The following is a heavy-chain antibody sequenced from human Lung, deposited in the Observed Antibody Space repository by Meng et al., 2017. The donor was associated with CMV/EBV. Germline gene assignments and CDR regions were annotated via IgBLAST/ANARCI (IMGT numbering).Heavy chain of an antibody. CDR3: ARDPDYADVLAH. CDR2: IQKDGGEK. D-gene: IGHD4-17*01. CDR1: GFTFSDYW. V-gene: IGHV3-7*01. J-gene: IGHJ4*02. Sequence: GESLKISCTASGFTFSDYWMSWVRQTPGKGLEWVANIQKDGGEKYYVDSVKGRFTISRDNAKNSVYLQINNLRADDTAVYYCARDPDYADVLAHWGQETLVTVSS.